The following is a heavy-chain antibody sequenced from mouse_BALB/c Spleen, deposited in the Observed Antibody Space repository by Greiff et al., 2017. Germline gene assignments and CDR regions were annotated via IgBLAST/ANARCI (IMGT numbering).Heavy chain of an antibody. J-gene: IGHJ4*01. CDR1: GDSITSGY. CDR3: ASEDYDGYYAMDY. Sequence: DVKLQESGPSLVKPSQTLSLTCSVTGDSITSGYWNWIRKFPGNKLEYMGYISYSGSTYYNPSLKSRISITRDTSKNQYYLQLNSVTTEDTATYYCASEDYDGYYAMDYWGQGTSVTVSS. V-gene: IGHV3-8*02. CDR2: ISYSGST. D-gene: IGHD2-4*01.